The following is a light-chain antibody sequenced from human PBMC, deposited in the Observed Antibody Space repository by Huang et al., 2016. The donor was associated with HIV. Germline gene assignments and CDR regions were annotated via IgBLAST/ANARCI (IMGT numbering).Light chain of an antibody. CDR1: QSVSNS. Sequence: EIVLTQSPATLSLSPGERATLSCRASQSVSNSLAWFQQKPGQAPRLLIYDASNRATGIPARFSASGSGTDCTLTISSLEPEDFAVYYCQQRSNWPRTFGQGTKVEIK. CDR3: QQRSNWPRT. CDR2: DAS. J-gene: IGKJ1*01. V-gene: IGKV3-11*01.